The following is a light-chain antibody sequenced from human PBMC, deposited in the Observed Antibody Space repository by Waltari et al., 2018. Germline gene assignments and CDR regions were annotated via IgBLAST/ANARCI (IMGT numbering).Light chain of an antibody. CDR1: QSVGTL. CDR3: QQYSSLST. V-gene: IGKV1-5*03. Sequence: DIQMTQSPSTLSASVGDRVTISCRASQSVGTLLAWYQQKPGKAPKLLIYLASSLESGVPSSFSGSGAETEVTLTISSLQPDDFATYSCQQYSSLSTFGQGTKVDI. J-gene: IGKJ2*01. CDR2: LAS.